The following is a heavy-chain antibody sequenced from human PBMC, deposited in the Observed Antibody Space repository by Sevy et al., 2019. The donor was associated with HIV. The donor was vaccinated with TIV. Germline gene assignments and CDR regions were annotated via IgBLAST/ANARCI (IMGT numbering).Heavy chain of an antibody. Sequence: GGSLRLSCAASGFNFSIYGMHWVRQAPGKGLEWVALIWYDGSNKYYADSVKGRFTISSDNSKNTLFLQMNSLRAEDTAVYYCARGRDYGNFDYWGQGTLVTVSS. CDR1: GFNFSIYG. V-gene: IGHV3-33*01. CDR3: ARGRDYGNFDY. D-gene: IGHD4-17*01. CDR2: IWYDGSNK. J-gene: IGHJ4*02.